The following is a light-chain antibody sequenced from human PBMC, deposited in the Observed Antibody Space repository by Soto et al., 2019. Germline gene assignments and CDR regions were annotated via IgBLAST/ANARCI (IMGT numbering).Light chain of an antibody. Sequence: EIVLTQSPGTLSLSPWERATLSCRASQSVSSYLSWYQQKPGQAPRLLIYYASNRATGIPARFSGSGSGTDFTLTISSLEPEDFAVYYCQQRSNWPPITFGQGTKVDI. CDR1: QSVSSY. V-gene: IGKV3-11*01. CDR3: QQRSNWPPIT. CDR2: YAS. J-gene: IGKJ1*01.